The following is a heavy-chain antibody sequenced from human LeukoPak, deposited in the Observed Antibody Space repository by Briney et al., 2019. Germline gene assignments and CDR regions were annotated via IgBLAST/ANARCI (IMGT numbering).Heavy chain of an antibody. Sequence: PSETLSLTCTVSGGSISSSSYYWGWIRQPPGNGLEWIGSIYYSGSTYYNPSLKSRVTISVDTSKNQFSLKLSSVTAADTAVYYCTRDQRSGYSGYDYYYYYYMDVWGKGTTVTVSS. J-gene: IGHJ6*03. CDR1: GGSISSSSYY. V-gene: IGHV4-39*07. CDR2: IYYSGST. CDR3: TRDQRSGYSGYDYYYYYYMDV. D-gene: IGHD5-12*01.